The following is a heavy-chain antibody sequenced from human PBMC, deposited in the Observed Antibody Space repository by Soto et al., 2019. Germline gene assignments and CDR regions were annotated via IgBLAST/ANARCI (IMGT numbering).Heavy chain of an antibody. CDR1: GGTFSSYA. J-gene: IGHJ5*02. D-gene: IGHD5-12*01. CDR2: IIPIFGTP. V-gene: IGHV1-69*06. CDR3: VRDRNSGYALRLNWFDP. Sequence: QVQLVQSGAEVKKPGSSVKVSCKASGGTFSSYAISWVRQAPGQGLEWMGGIIPIFGTPNYAQKFQGRVTITADKSTSTAYMELSSLRSEDTAVYYCVRDRNSGYALRLNWFDPWGQGTLVTVSS.